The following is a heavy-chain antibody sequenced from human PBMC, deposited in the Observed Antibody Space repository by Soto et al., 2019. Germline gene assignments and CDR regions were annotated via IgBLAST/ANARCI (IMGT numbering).Heavy chain of an antibody. CDR3: ARIMGRSYSFQHYFALDV. D-gene: IGHD4-4*01. CDR1: GFAVSNIY. V-gene: IGHV3-53*01. Sequence: GGSLRLSCAASGFAVSNIYMSWVRQAPGKGLEWVSFIFSATSTYYADSVAGRFTISRDYSKNTLYLQMNGLRAEDTAVYYCARIMGRSYSFQHYFALDVWGQGTTVTVSS. CDR2: IFSATST. J-gene: IGHJ6*02.